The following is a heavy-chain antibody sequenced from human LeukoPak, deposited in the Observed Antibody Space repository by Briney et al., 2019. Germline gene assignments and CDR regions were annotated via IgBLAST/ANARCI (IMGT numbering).Heavy chain of an antibody. CDR1: GYTFTSYG. V-gene: IGHV1-8*01. D-gene: IGHD2-2*01. Sequence: ASVKVSCKASGYTFTSYGINWVRQATGQGLEWMGWMNPNSGNTGYAQKFQGRVTMTRNTSISTAYMELSSLRSEDTAVYYCASVVVVPALADDAFDIWGQGTMVTVSS. J-gene: IGHJ3*02. CDR2: MNPNSGNT. CDR3: ASVVVVPALADDAFDI.